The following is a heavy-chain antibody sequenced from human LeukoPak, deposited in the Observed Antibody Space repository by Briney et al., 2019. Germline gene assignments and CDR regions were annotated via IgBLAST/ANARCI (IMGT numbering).Heavy chain of an antibody. CDR1: GFTFSSYS. Sequence: GGSLRLSCAASGFTFSSYSMNWVRQAPGKGLEWVSSISSSSSYIYYADSVKGRFTISRDNAKNSMNLQMNSLRAEDTAVYYCARDRIPAAITGDAFDIWGQGTMVTVSS. J-gene: IGHJ3*02. CDR3: ARDRIPAAITGDAFDI. V-gene: IGHV3-21*01. D-gene: IGHD2-2*02. CDR2: ISSSSSYI.